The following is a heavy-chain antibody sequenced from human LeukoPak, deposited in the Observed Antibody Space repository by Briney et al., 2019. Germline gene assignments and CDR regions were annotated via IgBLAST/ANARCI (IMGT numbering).Heavy chain of an antibody. CDR1: GYTFTGYY. CDR3: ARDWEWFGESRYYYYYMDV. Sequence: ASVKVSCKASGYTFTGYYMHWVRQAPGQGLEWMGWINPNSGGTNYAQKFQGRVTMTRDTSISTAYMELSRLRSDDTAAYYCARDWEWFGESRYYYYYMDVWGKGTTVTVSS. D-gene: IGHD3-10*01. CDR2: INPNSGGT. J-gene: IGHJ6*03. V-gene: IGHV1-2*02.